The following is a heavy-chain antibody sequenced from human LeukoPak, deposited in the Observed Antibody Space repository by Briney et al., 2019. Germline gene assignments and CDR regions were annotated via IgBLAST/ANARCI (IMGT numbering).Heavy chain of an antibody. V-gene: IGHV4-30-4*08. CDR3: ARAKYDFWSGYSGSDP. CDR2: IYYSGST. J-gene: IGHJ5*02. Sequence: SQTLSLTCTVSGGSISSGDYYWSWIRQPPGKGLEWIGYIYYSGSTYYNPSLKSRVTISVDTSKNQFSLKLSSVTAADTAVYYCARAKYDFWSGYSGSDPWGQGTLVTVAS. CDR1: GGSISSGDYY. D-gene: IGHD3-3*01.